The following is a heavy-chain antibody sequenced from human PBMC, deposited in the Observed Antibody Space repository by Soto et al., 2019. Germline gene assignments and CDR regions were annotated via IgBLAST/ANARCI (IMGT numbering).Heavy chain of an antibody. D-gene: IGHD6-19*01. J-gene: IGHJ4*02. CDR1: GFTFDDYA. V-gene: IGHV3-9*01. CDR2: INWNSDTI. Sequence: GGSLRLSCAASGFTFDDYAMHWVRQAPGKGLEWVSGINWNSDTIGYADSVKGRFTVSRDNAKGSLLLQMSSLRAEDTAVYFCANPRYSSGWSTFDYWGQGTLVTVSS. CDR3: ANPRYSSGWSTFDY.